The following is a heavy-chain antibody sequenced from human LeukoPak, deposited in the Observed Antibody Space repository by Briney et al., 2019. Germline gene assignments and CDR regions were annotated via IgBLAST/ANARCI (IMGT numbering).Heavy chain of an antibody. V-gene: IGHV3-7*01. J-gene: IGHJ4*02. CDR2: IKQDGSAK. D-gene: IGHD2-2*01. Sequence: GGSLRLSCAASGFTFSDYWMTWVRQAPGKGLEWVTNIKQDGSAKYYVDSVKGRFTISRDNAKNSLYLQMDSLRVEDTATYYCARWRGSTSERSDYWGQGTLVTVS. CDR1: GFTFSDYW. CDR3: ARWRGSTSERSDY.